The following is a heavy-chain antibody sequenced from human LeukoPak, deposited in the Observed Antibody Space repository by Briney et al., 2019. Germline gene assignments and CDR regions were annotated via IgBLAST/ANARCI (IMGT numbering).Heavy chain of an antibody. Sequence: GGSLRLSCAASGFTFRNYGMHWVRQAPGTGLEWMTFISNDGSDKSYADSVKGRFTVSRDNSKNTVYLQMNSLRPEDTAVYYCAKDQGPLNYWGQGTLVTVSS. J-gene: IGHJ4*02. V-gene: IGHV3-30*18. CDR3: AKDQGPLNY. CDR1: GFTFRNYG. D-gene: IGHD2-8*01. CDR2: ISNDGSDK.